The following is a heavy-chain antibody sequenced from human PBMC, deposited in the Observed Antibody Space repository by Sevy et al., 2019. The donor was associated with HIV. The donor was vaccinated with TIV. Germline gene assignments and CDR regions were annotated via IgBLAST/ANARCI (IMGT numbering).Heavy chain of an antibody. Sequence: GESLKISCKGSGYSFTSYWIGWVRQMPGKGLEWMGIIYPGDSDTRYSPSFQGQVTISADKSISTAYLQWSSLKASDTAMYYCARHVTMGRGVIEWFDPWGQGTLVTVSS. CDR3: ARHVTMGRGVIEWFDP. D-gene: IGHD3-10*01. J-gene: IGHJ5*02. CDR1: GYSFTSYW. V-gene: IGHV5-51*01. CDR2: IYPGDSDT.